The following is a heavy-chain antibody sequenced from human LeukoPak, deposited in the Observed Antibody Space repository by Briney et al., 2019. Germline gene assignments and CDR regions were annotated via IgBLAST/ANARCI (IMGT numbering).Heavy chain of an antibody. Sequence: PGGSLRLSCAASGFTFDDYAMHWVRQAPGKGLEWVSVISWDGGSTYYADSVKGRVTISRDNSKNSLYLQMNSLRAEDTALYYCAKAEDYYGSGSRYYGMDVWGKGTTVTVSS. CDR1: GFTFDDYA. CDR2: ISWDGGST. J-gene: IGHJ6*04. V-gene: IGHV3-43D*04. CDR3: AKAEDYYGSGSRYYGMDV. D-gene: IGHD3-10*01.